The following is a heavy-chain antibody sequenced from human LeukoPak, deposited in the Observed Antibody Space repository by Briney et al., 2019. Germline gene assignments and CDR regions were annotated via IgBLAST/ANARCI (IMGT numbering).Heavy chain of an antibody. V-gene: IGHV4-38-2*01. CDR2: IYHSGST. Sequence: SEILSLTCAVSGYSISSGYYWGWIRQPPGKGLEWIGSIYHSGSTYYNPSLKSRVTISVDTSKNQFSLKLSSVTAADTAVYYCARPKIGYSYVDAFDIWGQGTMVTVSS. J-gene: IGHJ3*02. CDR1: GYSISSGYY. CDR3: ARPKIGYSYVDAFDI. D-gene: IGHD5-18*01.